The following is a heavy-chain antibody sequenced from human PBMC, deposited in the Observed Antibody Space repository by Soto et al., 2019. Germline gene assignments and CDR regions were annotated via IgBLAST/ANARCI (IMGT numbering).Heavy chain of an antibody. V-gene: IGHV4-39*01. CDR1: GGSISSSSYY. J-gene: IGHJ6*03. D-gene: IGHD2-15*01. CDR2: IYYSGST. Sequence: SETLSLTCTVSGGSISSSSYYWGWIRQPPGKGLEWIGSIYYSGSTYYNPSLKSRVTISVDTSKNQFSLKLSSVTAADTAVYYCASPSGGFYYYYMDVWGKGTTVTVSS. CDR3: ASPSGGFYYYYMDV.